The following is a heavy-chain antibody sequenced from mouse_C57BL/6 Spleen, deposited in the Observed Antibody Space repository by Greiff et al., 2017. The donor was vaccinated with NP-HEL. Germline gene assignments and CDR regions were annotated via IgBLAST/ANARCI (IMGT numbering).Heavy chain of an antibody. CDR3: ARETGPYYAMDY. Sequence: VQLQQSGAELMKPGASVKLSCKATGYTFTGYWIEWVKQRPGHGLEWIGEILPGSGSTNYNQKFKGKSTLTVDKSSSTAYMQLSSLTSEDSAVYYCARETGPYYAMDYWGQGTSVTVSS. D-gene: IGHD4-1*01. CDR2: ILPGSGST. J-gene: IGHJ4*01. CDR1: GYTFTGYW. V-gene: IGHV1-9*01.